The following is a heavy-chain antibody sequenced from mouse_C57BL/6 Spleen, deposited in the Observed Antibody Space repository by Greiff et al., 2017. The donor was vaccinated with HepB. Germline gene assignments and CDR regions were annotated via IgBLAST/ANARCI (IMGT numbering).Heavy chain of an antibody. J-gene: IGHJ3*01. CDR1: GFSLTSYG. V-gene: IGHV2-2*01. D-gene: IGHD1-1*01. CDR3: ARPSFYYGSSWFAY. CDR2: IWSGGST. Sequence: QVQLKESGPGLVQPSQRLSITCTVSGFSLTSYGVHWVHQSPGKGLEWLGVIWSGGSTDYNAAFISRLSISKDNSKSQVFFKMNSLQADDTAIYYCARPSFYYGSSWFAYWGQGTLVTVSA.